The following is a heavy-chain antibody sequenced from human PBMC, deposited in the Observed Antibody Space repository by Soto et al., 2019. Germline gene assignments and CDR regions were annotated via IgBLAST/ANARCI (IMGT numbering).Heavy chain of an antibody. J-gene: IGHJ6*02. CDR1: GFIFSGSA. D-gene: IGHD2-2*02. Sequence: EVQLVESGGGLVQPGGSLKLSCAASGFIFSGSAIHWVRQAAGKGLEWVGRIRSRANNFATSSAASEKGRFTFSRDDSKNTVYLQMNPLTPEDTAVYYCARGQGAAIGDYYYHGMDVWGQGTTVTVSS. CDR3: ARGQGAAIGDYYYHGMDV. CDR2: IRSRANNFAT. V-gene: IGHV3-73*02.